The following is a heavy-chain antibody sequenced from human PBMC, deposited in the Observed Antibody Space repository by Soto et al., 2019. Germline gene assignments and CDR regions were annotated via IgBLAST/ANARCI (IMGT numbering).Heavy chain of an antibody. J-gene: IGHJ6*02. CDR3: ARFSGSSPRYYYYGMDV. Sequence: GGSLRLSCAASGFTVSSNYMSWVRQAPGKGLEWVSVIYSGGSAYYADSVKGRFTISRDNSKNTLYLQMNSLRAEDTAVYYCARFSGSSPRYYYYGMDVWGQGTTVTVSS. D-gene: IGHD1-26*01. CDR2: IYSGGSA. V-gene: IGHV3-53*01. CDR1: GFTVSSNY.